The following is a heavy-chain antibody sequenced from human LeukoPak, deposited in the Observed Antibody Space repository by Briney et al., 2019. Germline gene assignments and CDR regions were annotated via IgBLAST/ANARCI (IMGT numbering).Heavy chain of an antibody. CDR1: GGTFSSYA. V-gene: IGHV1-69*13. D-gene: IGHD6-6*01. J-gene: IGHJ4*02. CDR3: ASWDRSIAARLYFDY. CDR2: IIPIFGTA. Sequence: ASVKVSCKASGGTFSSYAISWVRQAPGQGLEWMGGIIPIFGTANYAQKFQGRVTITADESTSTAYMELSSLRSEDTAVYYCASWDRSIAARLYFDYWGQGTLVTVSS.